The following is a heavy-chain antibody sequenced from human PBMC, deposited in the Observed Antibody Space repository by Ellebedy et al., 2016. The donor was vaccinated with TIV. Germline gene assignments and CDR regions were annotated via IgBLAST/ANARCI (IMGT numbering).Heavy chain of an antibody. Sequence: MPSETLSLTCTVSGGSISNYYWSWIRQPPGKGLEWIGSIYYTGSTNYNPSLKSRVTVSVDTSKKQFSLKLTSVTAADTAVYYCTKHHPGGFGFFDPWGQGTLVTVSS. D-gene: IGHD3-10*01. CDR3: TKHHPGGFGFFDP. J-gene: IGHJ5*02. CDR1: GGSISNYY. V-gene: IGHV4-59*12. CDR2: IYYTGST.